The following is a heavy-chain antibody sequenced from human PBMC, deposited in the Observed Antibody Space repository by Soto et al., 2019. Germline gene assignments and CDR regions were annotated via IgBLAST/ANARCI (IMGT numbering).Heavy chain of an antibody. Sequence: GGSLRLSCAASGFTFSSYAMSWVRQAPGKGLEWVSAISGSGGSTYYADSVKGRFTISRDNSKNTLYLQMNSLRAEDTAVDYCAKDRGRGGRAAAGPRAVGYWGQGTLVTVSS. J-gene: IGHJ4*02. V-gene: IGHV3-23*01. D-gene: IGHD6-13*01. CDR3: AKDRGRGGRAAAGPRAVGY. CDR1: GFTFSSYA. CDR2: ISGSGGST.